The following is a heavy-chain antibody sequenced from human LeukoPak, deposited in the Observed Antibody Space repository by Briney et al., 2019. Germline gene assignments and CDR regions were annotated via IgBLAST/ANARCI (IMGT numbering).Heavy chain of an antibody. CDR1: GGSISSGGYS. Sequence: SETLSLTCAVSGGSISSGGYSWSWIRQPPGKGLEWIGYIYYSGSTYYNPSLKSRVTISVDKSKNQFSLKLSSVTAADTAVYYCARDHSSGWYTAFDIWGQGTMVTVSS. D-gene: IGHD6-19*01. V-gene: IGHV4-30-4*07. CDR2: IYYSGST. J-gene: IGHJ3*02. CDR3: ARDHSSGWYTAFDI.